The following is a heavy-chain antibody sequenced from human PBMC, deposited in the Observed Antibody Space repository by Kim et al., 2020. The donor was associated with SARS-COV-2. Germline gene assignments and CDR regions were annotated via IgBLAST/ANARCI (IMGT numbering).Heavy chain of an antibody. V-gene: IGHV4-59*09. J-gene: IGHJ4*02. Sequence: FNPSLKSRVTISIDTSKNQFSLKLSAVTAADTAVYYCARGRAASIYYFDYWDQGTLVIVSS. CDR3: ARGRAASIYYFDY. D-gene: IGHD2-15*01.